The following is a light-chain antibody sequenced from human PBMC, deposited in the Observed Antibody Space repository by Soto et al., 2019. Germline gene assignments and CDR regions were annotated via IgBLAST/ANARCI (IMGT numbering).Light chain of an antibody. CDR3: QQYNNWPGT. J-gene: IGKJ1*01. CDR1: QSVSSN. Sequence: EIVMTQSPATLSVSPGERATLSCRASQSVSSNLAWYQQKPGQAPRLLIYGASTRATGIPDRFSGSGSGTEFTLTISSRQTEDFAVYYCQQYNNWPGTFGQGTKVEIK. CDR2: GAS. V-gene: IGKV3-15*01.